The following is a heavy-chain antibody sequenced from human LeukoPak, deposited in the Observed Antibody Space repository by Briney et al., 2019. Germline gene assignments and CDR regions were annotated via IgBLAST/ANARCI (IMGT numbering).Heavy chain of an antibody. CDR3: ARGIQLWLLYIYLDY. CDR1: GYTFTGYY. Sequence: ASVKVSCKASGYTFTGYYMHWVRQAPGQGLEWMGWINPNSGGTNYAQKFQGRVTMTRDTSISTAYMELSRLRSDDTAVYYCARGIQLWLLYIYLDYWGQGTLVTVSS. CDR2: INPNSGGT. J-gene: IGHJ4*02. D-gene: IGHD5-18*01. V-gene: IGHV1-2*02.